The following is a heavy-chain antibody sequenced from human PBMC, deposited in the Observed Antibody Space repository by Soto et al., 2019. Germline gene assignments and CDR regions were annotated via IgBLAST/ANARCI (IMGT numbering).Heavy chain of an antibody. D-gene: IGHD2-15*01. Sequence: SLKISCKGSGYSFRNNWITWVRQMPGEGLEWMGIIYPGDSDTRYSPSFQGQVTISADKSISTAYLQWSSLKASDTAMYYCARREAAPVVGMDVWGQGTTVTVSS. CDR1: GYSFRNNW. V-gene: IGHV5-51*01. CDR2: IYPGDSDT. CDR3: ARREAAPVVGMDV. J-gene: IGHJ6*02.